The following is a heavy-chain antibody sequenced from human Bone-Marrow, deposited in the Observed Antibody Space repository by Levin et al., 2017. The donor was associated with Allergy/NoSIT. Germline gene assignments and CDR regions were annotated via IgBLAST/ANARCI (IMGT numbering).Heavy chain of an antibody. CDR1: GFSFNNAW. Sequence: ETLSLTCAASGFSFNNAWMNWVRQAPGKGLEWVGRIKSETAGGTTVYPAPVKGRFTISSDDSKNIVYLQMNSLKSEDTAVYYCTTDMAYYDSSGPDYWGQGTLVTVTS. J-gene: IGHJ4*02. D-gene: IGHD3-22*01. V-gene: IGHV3-15*07. CDR2: IKSETAGGTT. CDR3: TTDMAYYDSSGPDY.